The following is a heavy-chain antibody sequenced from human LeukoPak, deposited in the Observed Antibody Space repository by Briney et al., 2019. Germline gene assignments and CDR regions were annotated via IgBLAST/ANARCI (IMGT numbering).Heavy chain of an antibody. D-gene: IGHD2-15*01. Sequence: SETLSLTCAVSGYSISSGYYWGWIRQPPGKGLEWTGSIYHSGSTYYNPSLKSRVTISVDTSKNQFSLKLSSVTAADTAVYYCARHDKYCSGGSCPRAAFDIWGQGTMVTVSS. CDR1: GYSISSGYY. CDR3: ARHDKYCSGGSCPRAAFDI. J-gene: IGHJ3*02. CDR2: IYHSGST. V-gene: IGHV4-38-2*01.